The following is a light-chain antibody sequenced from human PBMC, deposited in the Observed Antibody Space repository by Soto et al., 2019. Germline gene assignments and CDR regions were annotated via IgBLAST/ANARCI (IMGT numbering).Light chain of an antibody. Sequence: DIQMTQSPSTLSASVGDRVTFTCRASQSVSIWLAWYQQKPVKAPKLLISGASTLESGVPSRFSGSGSGTEFTLTISSLQPDDFATYYCQQYKNYLTFGQGTKVEIK. V-gene: IGKV1-5*01. J-gene: IGKJ1*01. CDR3: QQYKNYLT. CDR1: QSVSIW. CDR2: GAS.